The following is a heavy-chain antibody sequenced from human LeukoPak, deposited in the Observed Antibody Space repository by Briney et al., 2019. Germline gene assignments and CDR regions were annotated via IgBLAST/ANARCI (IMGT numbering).Heavy chain of an antibody. J-gene: IGHJ5*02. D-gene: IGHD3-22*01. CDR3: VRVYHDGSFESGNWFDP. CDR1: GYTFTNYN. V-gene: IGHV1-8*01. CDR2: INPNSGRA. Sequence: ASVKVSCKASGYTFTNYNIDWVRQPTGQGLEWMGWINPNSGRAGCVQKFQGRVNITRDTSISTAYMELSSLRSEDTAVYYCVRVYHDGSFESGNWFDPWGQGTLVTVSS.